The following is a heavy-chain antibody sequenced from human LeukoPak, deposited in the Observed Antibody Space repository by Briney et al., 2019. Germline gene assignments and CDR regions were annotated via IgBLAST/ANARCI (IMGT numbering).Heavy chain of an antibody. CDR1: GFTLSSYG. CDR2: ISYDGSNK. V-gene: IGHV3-30*18. D-gene: IGHD4/OR15-4a*01. Sequence: GGSLRLSCAASGFTLSSYGMHWVRQAPGKGLEWVAIISYDGSNKYYADSVKGRFTISRDNSKNTLYLQMNSLRPEGTAVYYCAKQSGADRGHLDFWGQGTLVTVSS. J-gene: IGHJ4*02. CDR3: AKQSGADRGHLDF.